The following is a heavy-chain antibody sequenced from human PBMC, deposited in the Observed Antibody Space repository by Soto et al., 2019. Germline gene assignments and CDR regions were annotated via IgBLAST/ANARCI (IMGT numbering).Heavy chain of an antibody. CDR1: GGSISSGGYY. J-gene: IGHJ4*02. CDR3: ARSTYYDFWSGYCPFDY. D-gene: IGHD3-3*01. Sequence: LSLTCTVSGGSISSGGYYWSWIRQHPGKGLEWIGYIYYSGSTYYNPSLKSRVTISVDTSKNQFSLKLSSVTAADTAVYYCARSTYYDFWSGYCPFDYWGQGTLVTVSS. V-gene: IGHV4-31*03. CDR2: IYYSGST.